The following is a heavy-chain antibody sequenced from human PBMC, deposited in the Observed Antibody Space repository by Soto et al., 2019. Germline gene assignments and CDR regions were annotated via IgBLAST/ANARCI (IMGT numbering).Heavy chain of an antibody. CDR1: GFTFTSSS. J-gene: IGHJ4*02. CDR2: IGVGSGNR. Sequence: GASVKVSCKASGFTFTSSSVQWVRQARGQRLEWIGWIGVGSGNRHYAQKFQERVTITRDMSTNKAYMELSSLRSEDTAVYYCAALSVNFHHWGQGTLVTVSS. D-gene: IGHD1-26*01. V-gene: IGHV1-58*01. CDR3: AALSVNFHH.